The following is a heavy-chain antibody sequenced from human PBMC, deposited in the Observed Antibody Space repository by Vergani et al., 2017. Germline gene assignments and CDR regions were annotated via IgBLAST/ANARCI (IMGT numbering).Heavy chain of an antibody. V-gene: IGHV4-39*01. CDR3: ARTESFILRYFHWAL. J-gene: IGHJ4*02. D-gene: IGHD3-9*01. CDR2: IYHSGGA. Sequence: QLHLQESGPGLVKPSETLSLTCTVSGCSITSSSYYWGWLRQPPGKGLEWIGNIYHSGGAYYNPSLKGRVTISVDTSKNQFSLEVTSVTAADTAIYFCARTESFILRYFHWALWGQGTLVTVSS. CDR1: GCSITSSSYY.